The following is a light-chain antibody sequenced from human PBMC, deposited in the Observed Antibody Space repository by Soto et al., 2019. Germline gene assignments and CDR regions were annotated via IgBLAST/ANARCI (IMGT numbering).Light chain of an antibody. Sequence: EIVMTQSPATLSVSPGERATLSCRASQSVSSNLAWYQQKPGQAPRLLIYGASTRATGIPARFSGSGSGTEFTLTINSLQSEDFAVYYCQQYNNWPPVTFGQGTKVEIK. J-gene: IGKJ1*01. CDR1: QSVSSN. CDR2: GAS. CDR3: QQYNNWPPVT. V-gene: IGKV3-15*01.